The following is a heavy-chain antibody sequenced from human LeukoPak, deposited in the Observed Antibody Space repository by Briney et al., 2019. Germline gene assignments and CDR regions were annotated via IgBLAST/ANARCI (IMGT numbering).Heavy chain of an antibody. V-gene: IGHV3-15*07. Sequence: GGSLRLSCAASGFTFTNAWMNWVRQDPGKGLEWVGRIKSKADGETIDYAAPVKGRFTFSRDDSKNMLYLQMNGLKSEDTAVYYCSTLTSRGLSDSWGQGTLVTVSS. CDR2: IKSKADGETI. CDR3: STLTSRGLSDS. J-gene: IGHJ4*02. CDR1: GFTFTNAW. D-gene: IGHD1-20*01.